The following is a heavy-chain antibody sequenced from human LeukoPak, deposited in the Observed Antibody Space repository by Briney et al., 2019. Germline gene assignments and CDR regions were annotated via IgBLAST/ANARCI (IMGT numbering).Heavy chain of an antibody. CDR2: VSTGSNYI. J-gene: IGHJ5*02. CDR1: GFTFSSYS. D-gene: IGHD3-3*01. V-gene: IGHV3-21*01. Sequence: PGGSLRLSCTASGFTFSSYSLNWVRQAPGKGLEWVSSVSTGSNYIYYADSVKGRFTISRDNDKNSLYLQMNSLRVEDTAVYYCAREGGLRFLEWSDNWFDPWGQGTLVTVSS. CDR3: AREGGLRFLEWSDNWFDP.